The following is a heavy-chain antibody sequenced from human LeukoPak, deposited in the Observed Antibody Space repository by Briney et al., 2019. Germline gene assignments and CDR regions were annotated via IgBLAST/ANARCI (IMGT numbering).Heavy chain of an antibody. CDR2: TRNKANSYTT. Sequence: GGSLRLSCAASGFTFSDHYMDWVRQAPGKGLEWVGRTRNKANSYTTEYAASVKGRFTISRDDSKNSLYLQMNSLKTEDTAVHYCASHYYDSSGYSSSRWGQGTLVTVSS. V-gene: IGHV3-72*01. CDR1: GFTFSDHY. CDR3: ASHYYDSSGYSSSR. J-gene: IGHJ4*02. D-gene: IGHD3-22*01.